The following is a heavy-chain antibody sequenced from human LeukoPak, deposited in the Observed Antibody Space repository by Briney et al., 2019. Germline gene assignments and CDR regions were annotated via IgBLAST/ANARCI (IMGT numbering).Heavy chain of an antibody. CDR3: ARGAARPYYYYYMDV. J-gene: IGHJ6*03. CDR1: GGSISSYY. D-gene: IGHD6-6*01. Sequence: SETLSLTCTVSGGSISSYYWSWIRQPPGKGLEWIGYIYYSGSTNYNPSLKSRVTISVDTSKNQFSLKLSSVTAADTAVYYCARGAARPYYYYYMDVWGKGTTVTVSS. CDR2: IYYSGST. V-gene: IGHV4-59*01.